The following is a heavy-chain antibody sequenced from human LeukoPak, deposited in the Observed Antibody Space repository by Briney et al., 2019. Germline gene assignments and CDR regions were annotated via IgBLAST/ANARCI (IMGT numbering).Heavy chain of an antibody. CDR2: ISSSGRTI. J-gene: IGHJ4*02. D-gene: IGHD3-22*01. CDR3: ARGTTDSSDYSPPFDY. CDR1: GFTFSSYE. Sequence: GGSLRLSCAASGFTFSSYEMNWVRQAPGKGLEWVSYISSSGRTIYYADSVKGRFTISRDNAKNSLYLQMNSLRDEDTAVYFCARGTTDSSDYSPPFDYWGQGTLVTVSS. V-gene: IGHV3-48*03.